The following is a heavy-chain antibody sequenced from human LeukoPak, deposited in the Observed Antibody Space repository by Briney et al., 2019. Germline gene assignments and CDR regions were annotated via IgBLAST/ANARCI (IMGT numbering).Heavy chain of an antibody. D-gene: IGHD5-12*01. CDR3: ARASGYSGYDPFDY. CDR1: GFTVSSNY. J-gene: IGHJ4*02. V-gene: IGHV3-53*01. Sequence: GGSLRLSCAASGFTVSSNYMSWVRQAPGKGLEWVSVIYSGGDTYYANSVKGRFTISRDNSKNTLYLQMNTLRAEDTAVYYCARASGYSGYDPFDYWGQGTLVTVSS. CDR2: IYSGGDT.